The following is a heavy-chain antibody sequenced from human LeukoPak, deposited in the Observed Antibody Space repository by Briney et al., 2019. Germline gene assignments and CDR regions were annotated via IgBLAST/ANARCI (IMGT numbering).Heavy chain of an antibody. V-gene: IGHV4-34*01. Sequence: SETLSLTCAVYGGSFSGYYWNWIRQPPGKGLEWIGEINHSGSTNYNPSLKSRVNILVDTSKNQFSLKVSSVTAADAAVYYCARGPAGVVTPLDYWGQGTLVTVSS. CDR3: ARGPAGVVTPLDY. J-gene: IGHJ4*02. CDR2: INHSGST. D-gene: IGHD3-3*01. CDR1: GGSFSGYY.